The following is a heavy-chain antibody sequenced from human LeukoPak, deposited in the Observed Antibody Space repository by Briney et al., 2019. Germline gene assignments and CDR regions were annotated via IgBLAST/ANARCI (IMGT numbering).Heavy chain of an antibody. CDR3: ARVSVVADY. V-gene: IGHV3-33*01. CDR1: GFTFSGYG. CDR2: IWFDGSNK. Sequence: GRSLRLSCAAYGFTFSGYGMHWVRQPPGKGLEWVAVIWFDGSNKYYADSVKGRFTISRDNSKNTLYLQMNSLRAEDTAVYYCARVSVVADYWGQGSLVTVSS. D-gene: IGHD2-2*01. J-gene: IGHJ4*02.